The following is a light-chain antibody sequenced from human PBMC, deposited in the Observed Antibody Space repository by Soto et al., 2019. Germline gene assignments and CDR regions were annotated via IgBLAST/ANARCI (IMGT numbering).Light chain of an antibody. J-gene: IGKJ2*01. V-gene: IGKV3-11*01. CDR2: DAS. CDR1: QSVGTF. CDR3: QQYHSYST. Sequence: EIVLTQSPATLSLSPGESATLSCRASQSVGTFLAWYQHKPGQAPRLLILDASTRATGVPPRFSGSKSGTDFTLTISSLQPDDFATYFCQQYHSYSTFGQGTKLEIK.